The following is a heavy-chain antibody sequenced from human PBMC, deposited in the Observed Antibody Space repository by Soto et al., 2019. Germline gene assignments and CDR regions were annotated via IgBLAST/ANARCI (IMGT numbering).Heavy chain of an antibody. CDR2: IYHSGST. D-gene: IGHD2-21*02. CDR3: ARGRRGDYYYYYGMDV. V-gene: IGHV4-30-2*01. CDR1: GGSISSGGYS. J-gene: IGHJ6*02. Sequence: QLQLQESGSGLVKPSQTLSLTCAVSGGSISSGGYSWSWIRQPPGKGLEWIGYIYHSGSTYYNPSLKSRVTISVDRSKNQFSLKLSSVTAADTAVYYCARGRRGDYYYYYGMDVWDQGTTVTVSS.